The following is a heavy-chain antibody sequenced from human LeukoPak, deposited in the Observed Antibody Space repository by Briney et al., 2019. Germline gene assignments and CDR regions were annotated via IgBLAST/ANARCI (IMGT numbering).Heavy chain of an antibody. CDR1: GYSFTSYG. V-gene: IGHV1-2*02. CDR3: SSGPPRDYYFDY. J-gene: IGHJ4*02. CDR2: INPNSGGT. Sequence: ASVKVSCKASGYSFTSYGLTWVRQAPGQGLEWMGWINPNSGGTNYAQKFQGRVTMTRDTSISTAYMELSRLRSDDTAVYYCSSGPPRDYYFDYWGQGTLVTVSS.